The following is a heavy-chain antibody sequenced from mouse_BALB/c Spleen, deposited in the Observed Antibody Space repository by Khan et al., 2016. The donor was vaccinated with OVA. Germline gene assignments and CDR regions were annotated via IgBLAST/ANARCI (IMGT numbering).Heavy chain of an antibody. J-gene: IGHJ3*01. CDR3: ARNYDYDEGLAY. CDR1: GFSLTTYG. Sequence: QVQLKESGPGLVQPSQSLSITCTVSGFSLTTYGVHWVRQSPGKGLEWLGVIWSGGSTDYNAAFISRLSISKDSSKSQVFFQMNSLQVNDTAIYYCARNYDYDEGLAYGGQGTLVTVSA. CDR2: IWSGGST. V-gene: IGHV2-2*02. D-gene: IGHD2-4*01.